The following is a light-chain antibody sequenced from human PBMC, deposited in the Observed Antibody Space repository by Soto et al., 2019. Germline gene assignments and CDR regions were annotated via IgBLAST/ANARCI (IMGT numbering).Light chain of an antibody. J-gene: IGKJ5*01. CDR1: QSVTTY. CDR2: GAT. CDR3: QQRSNWPPRIT. Sequence: EIVLTQSPVTLSLSPGERATLSCRASQSVTTYLAWYQQKPGQAPRLLIYGATNRATGIPARFSGSGSGTDFTLTISSLQPEDFAVYYCQQRSNWPPRITFGQGTRLENK. V-gene: IGKV3-11*01.